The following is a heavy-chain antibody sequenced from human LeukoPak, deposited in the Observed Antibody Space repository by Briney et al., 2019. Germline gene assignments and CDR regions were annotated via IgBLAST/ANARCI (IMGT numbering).Heavy chain of an antibody. CDR1: GLTFSSYS. CDR2: ISSSSSTI. D-gene: IGHD5-12*01. CDR3: ARENIVATTSAIYYYYYYGMDV. J-gene: IGHJ6*02. Sequence: GGSLRLSCAASGLTFSSYSMNWVRQAPGKGLEWVSYISSSSSTIYYADSVKGRFTISRDNAKNSLYLQMNSLRAEDTAVYYCARENIVATTSAIYYYYYYGMDVWGQGTTVTVSS. V-gene: IGHV3-48*01.